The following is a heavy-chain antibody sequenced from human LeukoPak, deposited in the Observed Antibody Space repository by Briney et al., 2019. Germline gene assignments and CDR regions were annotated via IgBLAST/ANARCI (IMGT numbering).Heavy chain of an antibody. CDR3: ARLTSFADLLTATRRSWFDP. CDR1: GYSFSSFW. CDR2: IFPGDPDT. Sequence: GESLKISCKGSGYSFSSFWIAWVRQMPGKGLEWMGIIFPGDPDTRYRPSLQGQVTISVDKSIDTAFLQWSSLKASDSAIYYCARLTSFADLLTATRRSWFDPWGQGTLVTVSS. V-gene: IGHV5-51*01. D-gene: IGHD2-21*02. J-gene: IGHJ5*02.